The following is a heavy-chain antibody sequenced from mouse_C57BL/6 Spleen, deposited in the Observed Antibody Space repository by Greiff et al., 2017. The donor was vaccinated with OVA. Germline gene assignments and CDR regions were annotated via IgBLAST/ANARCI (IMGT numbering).Heavy chain of an antibody. CDR2: IYPGDGDT. V-gene: IGHV1-82*01. D-gene: IGHD3-2*02. CDR3: ARSRTAQATGAMDY. CDR1: GYAFSSSW. J-gene: IGHJ4*01. Sequence: VQRVESGPELVKPGASVKISCKASGYAFSSSWMNWVKQRPGKGLEWIGRIYPGDGDTNYNGKFKGKATLTADKSSSTAYMQLSSLTSEDSAVYFCARSRTAQATGAMDYWGQGTSVTVSS.